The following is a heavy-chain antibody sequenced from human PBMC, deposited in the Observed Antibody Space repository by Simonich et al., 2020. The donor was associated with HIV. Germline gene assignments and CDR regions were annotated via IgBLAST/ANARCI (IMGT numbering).Heavy chain of an antibody. CDR3: AKFYGGNSGYYFYYLDV. Sequence: EVQLLESGGGLVQPGGSLRLSCAGSGFTFSNYAMTWVRQAPGKGVEWGSGIGIRDTTYYADSVIGLFILSRDNSKNTLYLQMDSLRAEDTAVYYCAKFYGGNSGYYFYYLDVWGKGTTVTVSS. CDR1: GFTFSNYA. V-gene: IGHV3-23*01. CDR2: IGIRDTT. J-gene: IGHJ6*03. D-gene: IGHD2-21*02.